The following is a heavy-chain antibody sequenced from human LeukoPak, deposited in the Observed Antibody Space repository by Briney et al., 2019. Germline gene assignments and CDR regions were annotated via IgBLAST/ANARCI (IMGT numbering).Heavy chain of an antibody. J-gene: IGHJ4*02. Sequence: SETLSLTCTVSGGSISSSSYYWGWIRQPPGKGLEWIGSIYYSGSTYYNPSLKSRVTISVDTSKNQFSLKLSSVTAADTAVYYCARDHAKYDYWGQGTLVTVSS. CDR1: GGSISSSSYY. D-gene: IGHD4/OR15-4a*01. CDR2: IYYSGST. CDR3: ARDHAKYDY. V-gene: IGHV4-39*07.